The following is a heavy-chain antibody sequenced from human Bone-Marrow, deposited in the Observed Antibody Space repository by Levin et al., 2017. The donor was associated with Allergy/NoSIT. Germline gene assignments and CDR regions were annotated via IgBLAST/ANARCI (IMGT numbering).Heavy chain of an antibody. J-gene: IGHJ4*02. CDR3: TAPWSY. D-gene: IGHD2-8*02. Sequence: GESLKISCTASGFNFSNAWMSWVRQAPGKGLEWIGRIKDKGDGGTADYAAPVKGRFTISRHDSNNTLFLHMNSLKTEDTAVYYCTAPWSYWGQGILVTVSS. CDR2: IKDKGDGGTA. V-gene: IGHV3-15*01. CDR1: GFNFSNAW.